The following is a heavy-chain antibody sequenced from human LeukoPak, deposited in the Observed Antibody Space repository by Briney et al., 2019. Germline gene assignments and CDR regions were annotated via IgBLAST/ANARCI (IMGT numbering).Heavy chain of an antibody. J-gene: IGHJ4*02. CDR3: ARGAWGSYRFDY. CDR2: IIPILGIA. CDR1: GGTFSSYA. D-gene: IGHD3-16*02. Sequence: ASVKVSCKASGGTFSSYAISWVRQAPGQGLEWMGRIIPILGIANYAQKFQGRVTITADKSTSTAYMELSSLRSEDTAVYYCARGAWGSYRFDYWGQGTLVTVSS. V-gene: IGHV1-69*04.